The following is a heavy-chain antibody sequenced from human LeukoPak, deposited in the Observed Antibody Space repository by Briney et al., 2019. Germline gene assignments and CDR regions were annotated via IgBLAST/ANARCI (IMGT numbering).Heavy chain of an antibody. CDR1: GGSVSSGSYY. CDR3: ARDSGSYSIDY. Sequence: SETLSLTCTVSGGSVSSGSYYWSWIRQPPGKGLEWIGYIYYSGSTNYNPSLKSRVTISVDTSKNQFSLKLGSVTAADTAVYYCARDSGSYSIDYWGQGTLVTVSS. D-gene: IGHD1-26*01. V-gene: IGHV4-61*01. J-gene: IGHJ4*02. CDR2: IYYSGST.